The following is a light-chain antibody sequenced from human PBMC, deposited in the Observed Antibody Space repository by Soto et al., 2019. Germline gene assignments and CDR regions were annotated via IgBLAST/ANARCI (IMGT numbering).Light chain of an antibody. CDR2: GAS. Sequence: EIVMTQSPATLSVSPGERATLSCRASQSVSSNLAWYQQKPGQAPRLLIHGASTRATGIPVRFSGSGSATEFTLTISSLQSEDFAVYYCQQYNNWPLTFGQGTKVDIK. CDR1: QSVSSN. CDR3: QQYNNWPLT. J-gene: IGKJ1*01. V-gene: IGKV3-15*01.